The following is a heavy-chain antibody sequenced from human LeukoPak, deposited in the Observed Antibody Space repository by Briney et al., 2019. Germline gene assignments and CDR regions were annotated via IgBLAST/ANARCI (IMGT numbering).Heavy chain of an antibody. CDR1: GFTFSSYA. CDR3: AKDLGRFGEFHRTIFDY. D-gene: IGHD3-10*01. V-gene: IGHV3-23*01. J-gene: IGHJ4*02. CDR2: IRGSGSST. Sequence: GGSLRLSCAASGFTFSSYAMSWVRQAPGKGLEWVSAIRGSGSSTYYADSVKGRFTISRDNSKNTLYLQMNSLRAEDTAVYYCAKDLGRFGEFHRTIFDYWGQGILVTVSS.